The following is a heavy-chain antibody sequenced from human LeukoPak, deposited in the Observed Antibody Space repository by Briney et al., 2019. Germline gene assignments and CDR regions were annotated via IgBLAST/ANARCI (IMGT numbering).Heavy chain of an antibody. J-gene: IGHJ2*01. D-gene: IGHD5-18*01. Sequence: SVKVSCKASGGTFGSYVISWVRQAPGQGLEWMGGIIPIFGTAHYAQKFQGRLTITADESTSTVYMEMSSLRSEDTAMYYCAKEGDTALITGYFDLWGRGTLVTVSA. V-gene: IGHV1-69*01. CDR1: GGTFGSYV. CDR3: AKEGDTALITGYFDL. CDR2: IIPIFGTA.